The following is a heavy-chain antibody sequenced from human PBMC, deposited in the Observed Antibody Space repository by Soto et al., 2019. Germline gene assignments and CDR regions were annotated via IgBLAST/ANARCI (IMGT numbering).Heavy chain of an antibody. D-gene: IGHD3-22*01. CDR3: ARGALITMRNYYGMDV. J-gene: IGHJ6*02. CDR2: IIPIFGTA. Sequence: QVQLVQSGSEVKKPGSSVKVSCKASGGTFSSYAISWVRQAPGQGLEWMGGIIPIFGTANYAQKFQGRVTITADESTSTAYMELSSLRSEDTAVYYCARGALITMRNYYGMDVWGQGTTVTVSS. V-gene: IGHV1-69*01. CDR1: GGTFSSYA.